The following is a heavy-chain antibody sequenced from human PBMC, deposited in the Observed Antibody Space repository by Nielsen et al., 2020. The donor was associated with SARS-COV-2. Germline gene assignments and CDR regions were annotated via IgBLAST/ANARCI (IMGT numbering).Heavy chain of an antibody. J-gene: IGHJ4*02. Sequence: GESLKISCKDSGYSLTNYWIGWVRQMPGKGLEWMGIIYPGDSDTRYSPSFQGQVTISADKSISTAYLQWSSLKASDTAMYYCARGWAVAGTGFDYWGQGTLVTVSS. V-gene: IGHV5-51*01. D-gene: IGHD6-19*01. CDR3: ARGWAVAGTGFDY. CDR1: GYSLTNYW. CDR2: IYPGDSDT.